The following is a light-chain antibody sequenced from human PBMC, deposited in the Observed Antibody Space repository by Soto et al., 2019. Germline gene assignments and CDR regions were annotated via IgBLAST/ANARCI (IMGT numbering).Light chain of an antibody. V-gene: IGKV3-15*01. CDR3: QQYNSYLYT. CDR1: QSVSSN. Sequence: EIVMTQSPATLSVSPGERATLSCRASQSVSSNLAWYQQKPGQAPRLLIYGASGRATGIPARFSGSGSGTEFTLTISSLQSEDFATYYCQQYNSYLYTFGQGTKLEIK. CDR2: GAS. J-gene: IGKJ2*01.